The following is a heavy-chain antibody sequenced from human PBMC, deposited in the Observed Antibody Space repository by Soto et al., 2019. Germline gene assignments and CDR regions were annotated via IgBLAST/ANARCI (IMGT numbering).Heavy chain of an antibody. CDR2: INGNTGHT. D-gene: IGHD1-26*01. V-gene: IGHV1-18*01. CDR1: GYTFSRYG. J-gene: IGHJ4*01. CDR3: AQEGKWEPLPY. Sequence: QVQLVQSGAEVREPGASVKVSCKTSGYTFSRYGITWVRQAPGQVLEWMGWINGNTGHTIYAMNLEDRLTISTDTSTSTAYLELRSLKSDDTDVYYCAQEGKWEPLPYWGHGTLVTVSS.